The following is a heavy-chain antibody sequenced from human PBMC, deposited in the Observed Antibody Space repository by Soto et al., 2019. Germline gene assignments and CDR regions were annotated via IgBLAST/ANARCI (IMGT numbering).Heavy chain of an antibody. CDR2: IYPGDSDT. V-gene: IGHV5-51*01. Sequence: GESLKISCKGSGYRFSTYWIGWVRQMPGKGLEWMGIIYPGDSDTRYSPSFQGQVTISADKSITTAYLQWNSLKASDTAMYYCARVDDIRLYFYYWGQGTRVTVSS. J-gene: IGHJ4*02. D-gene: IGHD3-9*01. CDR1: GYRFSTYW. CDR3: ARVDDIRLYFYY.